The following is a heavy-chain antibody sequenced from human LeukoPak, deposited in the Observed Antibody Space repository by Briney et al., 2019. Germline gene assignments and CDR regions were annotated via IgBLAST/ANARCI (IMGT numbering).Heavy chain of an antibody. Sequence: SETLSLTCSVSGGSINSNSHHWDWIRQAPGKGLEWIGNIYYSGTTSYNPSLKSRVTISVDTSKNQVSLRLSSVTAADTAVYYCARRGDILTDYAFDYWGQGTLVTVSS. J-gene: IGHJ4*02. V-gene: IGHV4-39*01. CDR2: IYYSGTT. CDR3: ARRGDILTDYAFDY. CDR1: GGSINSNSHH. D-gene: IGHD3-9*01.